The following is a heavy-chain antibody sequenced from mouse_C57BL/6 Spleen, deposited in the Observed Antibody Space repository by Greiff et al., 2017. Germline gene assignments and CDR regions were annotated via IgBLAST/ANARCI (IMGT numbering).Heavy chain of an antibody. CDR3: TSYYYGSSWDWFAY. CDR2: IDPETGGT. J-gene: IGHJ3*01. CDR1: GYTFTDYE. V-gene: IGHV1-15*01. Sequence: VQLQQSGAELVRPGASVTLSCKASGYTFTDYEMHWVKQTPVHGLEWIGAIDPETGGTAYNQKFKGKAMLTADKSSSTAYMELRSLTSEDSAVYYCTSYYYGSSWDWFAYWGQGTLVTVSA. D-gene: IGHD1-1*01.